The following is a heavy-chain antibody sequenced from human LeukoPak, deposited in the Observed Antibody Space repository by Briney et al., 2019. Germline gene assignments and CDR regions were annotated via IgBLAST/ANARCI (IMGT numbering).Heavy chain of an antibody. D-gene: IGHD5-18*01. J-gene: IGHJ6*03. CDR1: GFTVSNNY. CDR3: ARELRIVDTTMLNYYYYYYMDV. CDR2: IYSGATT. Sequence: GGSLILSCAASGFTVSNNYMNWVRQAPGKGLEWVSGIYSGATTYYADSVKGRFTISRDNSKNTLSLQMNSLRAEDTAVYYCARELRIVDTTMLNYYYYYYMDVWGKGTTVTVSS. V-gene: IGHV3-53*01.